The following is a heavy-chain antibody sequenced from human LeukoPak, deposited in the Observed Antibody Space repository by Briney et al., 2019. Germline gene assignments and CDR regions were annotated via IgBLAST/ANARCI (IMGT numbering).Heavy chain of an antibody. Sequence: PSETLSLTCTVSGYSISSGYYWGWIRQPPGKGLEWIGSIYHSGSTYYNPSLKSRVTISVDTSKNQFSLKLSSVTAADTAVYYCARAYSSGYYYRDAFDIWGQGTMVTVSS. CDR2: IYHSGST. CDR3: ARAYSSGYYYRDAFDI. J-gene: IGHJ3*02. V-gene: IGHV4-38-2*02. D-gene: IGHD3-22*01. CDR1: GYSISSGYY.